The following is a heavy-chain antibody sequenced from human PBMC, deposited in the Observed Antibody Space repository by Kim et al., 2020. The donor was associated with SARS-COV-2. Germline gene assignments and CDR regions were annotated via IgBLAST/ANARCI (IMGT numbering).Heavy chain of an antibody. J-gene: IGHJ6*02. Sequence: GGSLRLSCAASGFTFSSYAMSWVRQAPGKGLEWVSAISGSGGSTYYADSVKGRFTISRDNSKNTLYLQMNSLRAEDTAVYYCAKDLSSSSWYPDEADYYYGMDVWGQGTTVTVSS. CDR3: AKDLSSSSWYPDEADYYYGMDV. CDR2: ISGSGGST. D-gene: IGHD6-13*01. CDR1: GFTFSSYA. V-gene: IGHV3-23*01.